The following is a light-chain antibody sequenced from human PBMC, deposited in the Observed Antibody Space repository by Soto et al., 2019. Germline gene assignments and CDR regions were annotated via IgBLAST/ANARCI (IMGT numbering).Light chain of an antibody. J-gene: IGKJ1*01. Sequence: EIVLTQSPATLSLSPGERATLSCRASQSVSSYLSWYQQKPGQAPRLLIYDASNRATGIPARFSGSGSGTDFTLTISSLEPEDFVVYYCQNGIYWLHTFG. CDR1: QSVSSY. CDR2: DAS. V-gene: IGKV3-11*01. CDR3: QNGIYWLHT.